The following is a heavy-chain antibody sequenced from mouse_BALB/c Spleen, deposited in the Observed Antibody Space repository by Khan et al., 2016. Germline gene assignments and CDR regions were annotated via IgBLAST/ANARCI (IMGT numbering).Heavy chain of an antibody. CDR3: ARDYYGSSYFDY. CDR2: INYSGST. J-gene: IGHJ2*01. V-gene: IGHV3-2*02. Sequence: EVQLQESGPGLVKPSQSLSLTRTVTGYSITSDYAWNWIRQFPGNRLEWMGFINYSGSTSYNPSLKSRISITRDTSKNQFFLQLISVTTEDTATYYCARDYYGSSYFDYWGQGTTLTVSS. D-gene: IGHD1-1*01. CDR1: GYSITSDYA.